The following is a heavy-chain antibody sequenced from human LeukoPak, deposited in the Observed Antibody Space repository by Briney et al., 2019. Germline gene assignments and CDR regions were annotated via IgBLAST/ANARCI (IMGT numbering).Heavy chain of an antibody. J-gene: IGHJ4*02. Sequence: SETLSLTRTVSGGSISSGSYYWGWIRQSPGKGLEWIGNIYYSGSTHYNPSLKSRVTISVDTSKNQFSLKMTSVTAADTAVYYCARHASVDGIWPRPLDYWGQGSQVTVSS. CDR3: ARHASVDGIWPRPLDY. V-gene: IGHV4-39*01. D-gene: IGHD3-9*01. CDR1: GGSISSGSYY. CDR2: IYYSGST.